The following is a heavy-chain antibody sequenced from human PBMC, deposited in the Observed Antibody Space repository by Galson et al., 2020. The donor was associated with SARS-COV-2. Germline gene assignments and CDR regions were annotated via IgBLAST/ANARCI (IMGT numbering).Heavy chain of an antibody. CDR2: IQSSGST. CDR1: GDSVSSAGYY. J-gene: IGHJ4*02. CDR3: ARVSGAYDTEY. Sequence: SQTLSLTCTVSGDSVSSAGYYWSWLRQHPGKGPEWIGYIQSSGSTSYNPSLKSRVTISAAPSKTHFSLALSSVTAADTADYYCARVSGAYDTEYWGQGILVIVSS. V-gene: IGHV4-31*03. D-gene: IGHD1-26*01.